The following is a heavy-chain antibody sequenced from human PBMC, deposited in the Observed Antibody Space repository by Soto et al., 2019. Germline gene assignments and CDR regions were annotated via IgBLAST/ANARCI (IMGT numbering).Heavy chain of an antibody. J-gene: IGHJ4*02. CDR2: ITSDSSMI. CDR1: GFTFSTYS. D-gene: IGHD6-19*01. V-gene: IGHV3-48*02. Sequence: EVQLVESGGGLVQPGGSLRLSCEASGFTFSTYSMNWVRHAPGKGLEWVSYITSDSSMISYADSVKGRFAISRDNAKNSLYLQMNSLRDEDTAVYYCARVYSSGWYFDYWGQGTLVTVSS. CDR3: ARVYSSGWYFDY.